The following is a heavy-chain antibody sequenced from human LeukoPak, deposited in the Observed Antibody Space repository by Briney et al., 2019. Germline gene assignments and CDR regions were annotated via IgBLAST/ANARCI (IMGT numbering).Heavy chain of an antibody. Sequence: SETLSLTCAVYGGSFSGYYWSWIRQPPGKGLEWIGEINHSGSTNYNPSLKSRVTMSVDTSKNQFSLKLSSVTAADTAVYYCARDSSWYRNFDYWGQGTLVTVSS. D-gene: IGHD6-13*01. V-gene: IGHV4-34*10. CDR2: INHSGST. J-gene: IGHJ4*02. CDR1: GGSFSGYY. CDR3: ARDSSWYRNFDY.